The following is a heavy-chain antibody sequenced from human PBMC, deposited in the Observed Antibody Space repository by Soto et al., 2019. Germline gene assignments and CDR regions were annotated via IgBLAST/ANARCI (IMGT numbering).Heavy chain of an antibody. CDR3: ARHGRGYEFWSGSLGMDV. D-gene: IGHD3-3*01. J-gene: IGHJ6*02. CDR2: IYYSGST. Sequence: PSETLSLTCTVSGGSISSSSYYWGWIRQPPGKGLEWIGSIYYSGSTYYNPSLKSRVTISVDTSKNQFSLKMSSVTAADTAVYYCARHGRGYEFWSGSLGMDVWGQGTTVTVSS. CDR1: GGSISSSSYY. V-gene: IGHV4-39*01.